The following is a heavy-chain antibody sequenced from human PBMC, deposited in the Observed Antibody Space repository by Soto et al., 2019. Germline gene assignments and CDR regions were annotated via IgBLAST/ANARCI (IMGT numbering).Heavy chain of an antibody. CDR1: GDSVSSTTAA. J-gene: IGHJ6*02. Sequence: PSQTLSLTRAISGDSVSSTTAAWNCIRECPSRGLEWLGRTFYRSKWYYDYAVSVKSRVTINPDTSKNQFSLQLNPVTPEDTAVYYCSRGLKLGADYYGMDVWGQGTTVTVSS. CDR3: SRGLKLGADYYGMDV. V-gene: IGHV6-1*01. CDR2: TFYRSKWYY. D-gene: IGHD1-26*01.